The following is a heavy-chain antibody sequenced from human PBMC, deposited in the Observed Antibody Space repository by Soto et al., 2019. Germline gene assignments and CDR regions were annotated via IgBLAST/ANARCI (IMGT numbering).Heavy chain of an antibody. D-gene: IGHD6-13*01. CDR2: ISSSSSYI. Sequence: EVQLVESGGGLVKPGGSLRLSCAASGFTFSSYSMNWVRQAPGKGLEWVSAISSSSSYIYYADSVKGRFTISRDNAKNSPYLQMNSLIAEDTAVYYCARDSSRIAAAGSYYSYSMDVWGKGTTVTVSS. CDR3: ARDSSRIAAAGSYYSYSMDV. CDR1: GFTFSSYS. V-gene: IGHV3-21*01. J-gene: IGHJ6*03.